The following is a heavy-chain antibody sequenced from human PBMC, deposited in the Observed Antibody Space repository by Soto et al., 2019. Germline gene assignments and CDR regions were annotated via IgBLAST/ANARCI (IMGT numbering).Heavy chain of an antibody. CDR2: IYYSGST. D-gene: IGHD3-10*01. CDR1: GASISSGGYY. CDR3: ARDANRYASGSYGMDV. V-gene: IGHV4-31*03. Sequence: SETLSRTCTVSGASISSGGYYWSWTRHHPGKGLEWIGYIYYSGSTYYNPSLKSRVTMSVDTSKNQFSLKLSSVTAADTAVYYCARDANRYASGSYGMDVWGQGTTVTVS. J-gene: IGHJ6*02.